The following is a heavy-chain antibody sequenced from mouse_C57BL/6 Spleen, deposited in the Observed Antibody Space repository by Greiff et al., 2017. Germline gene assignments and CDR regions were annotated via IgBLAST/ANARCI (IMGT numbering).Heavy chain of an antibody. J-gene: IGHJ3*01. CDR2: IDPENGDT. Sequence: EVQLQESGAELVRPGASVKLSCTASGFNIKDDYMHWVKQRPEQGLEWIGWIDPENGDTEYASKFQGKATITADTSSNTAYLQLSSLTSEDTAVYYCTTGHGNYGGFAYWGQGTLVTVSA. CDR3: TTGHGNYGGFAY. V-gene: IGHV14-4*01. D-gene: IGHD2-1*01. CDR1: GFNIKDDY.